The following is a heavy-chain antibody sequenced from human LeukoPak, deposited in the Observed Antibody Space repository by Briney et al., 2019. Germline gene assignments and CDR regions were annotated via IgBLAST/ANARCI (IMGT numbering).Heavy chain of an antibody. CDR3: ATVLLWFGEPNSPGYFDY. Sequence: SETLSLTCTVSGGSISSSSYYWGWIRQPPGKGLEWIGSIYYSGSTYYNPSLKSRVTISVDTSKNQFSLKLSSVTAADTAVYYCATVLLWFGEPNSPGYFDYWGQGTLVTVSS. V-gene: IGHV4-39*01. CDR2: IYYSGST. CDR1: GGSISSSSYY. J-gene: IGHJ4*02. D-gene: IGHD3-10*01.